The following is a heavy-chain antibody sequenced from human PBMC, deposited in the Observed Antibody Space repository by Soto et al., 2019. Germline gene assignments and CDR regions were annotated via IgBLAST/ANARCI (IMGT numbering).Heavy chain of an antibody. CDR2: IYYSGST. V-gene: IGHV4-30-4*01. D-gene: IGHD3-10*01. J-gene: IGHJ4*02. CDR1: GGSISSGDYY. CDR3: ASRKSSPYFDY. Sequence: QVQLQESGPGLVKPSQTLSLTCTVSGGSISSGDYYWSWIRQPPGTGLEWIGNIYYSGSTYDNPSLNSRVTISIDTSKNQFSLKLSSVTAADTAVYYCASRKSSPYFDYWGQGTLVTVSS.